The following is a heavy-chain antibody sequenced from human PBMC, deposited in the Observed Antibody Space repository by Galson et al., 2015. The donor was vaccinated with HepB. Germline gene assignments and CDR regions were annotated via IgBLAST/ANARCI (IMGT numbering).Heavy chain of an antibody. V-gene: IGHV4-38-2*02. CDR2: IYHSGST. J-gene: IGHJ4*02. CDR3: ARDPRSGSYPDY. Sequence: ETLSLTCTVSGYSISSGYYWGWIRQPPGKGLEWIGSIYHSGSTYYNPSLKSRVTISVDTSKNQFSLKLSSVTAADTAVYYCARDPRSGSYPDYWGQGTLVTVSS. CDR1: GYSISSGYY. D-gene: IGHD1-26*01.